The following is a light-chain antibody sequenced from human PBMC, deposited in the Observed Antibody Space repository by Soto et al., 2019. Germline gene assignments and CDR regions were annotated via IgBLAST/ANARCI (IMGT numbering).Light chain of an antibody. CDR2: GNS. CDR1: SSNIGAGYD. CDR3: PAYDSSLSGYV. Sequence: QSVLTQPPSVSGAPGQRVTISCTGSSSNIGAGYDVHWYQQLPGTAPKRLIYGNSHRPSGVPDRFSGSKSGTSASLAITGLRAEDEADYYCPAYDSSLSGYVFGTMTKVTVL. J-gene: IGLJ1*01. V-gene: IGLV1-40*01.